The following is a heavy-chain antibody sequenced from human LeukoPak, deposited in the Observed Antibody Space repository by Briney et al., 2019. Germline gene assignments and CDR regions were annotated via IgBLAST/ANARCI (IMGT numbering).Heavy chain of an antibody. Sequence: GESLKISCTGSGYSFTSYWIGWVRQMPGKGLEWMGIIYPGDSDTRYSPSFQGQVTISADKSISTAFLQWSSLKASDTAMYYCARRAHYEEWLRIDYWGQGTLVTVSS. V-gene: IGHV5-51*01. D-gene: IGHD5-12*01. J-gene: IGHJ4*02. CDR1: GYSFTSYW. CDR2: IYPGDSDT. CDR3: ARRAHYEEWLRIDY.